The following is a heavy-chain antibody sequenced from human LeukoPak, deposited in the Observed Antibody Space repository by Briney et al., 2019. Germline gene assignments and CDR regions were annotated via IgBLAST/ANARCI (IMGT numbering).Heavy chain of an antibody. V-gene: IGHV4-30-4*01. D-gene: IGHD2-8*01. CDR1: GASISSGDYY. CDR2: IYYSGST. J-gene: IGHJ6*02. CDR3: ARETVLRGPGLYDYYYYGMDV. Sequence: SETLSLTCTVSGASISSGDYYWSWIRQPPGKGLEWIGYIYYSGSTSYNPSLKSRLTISVDTSKNQFSLKLSSVTAADTAVYYCARETVLRGPGLYDYYYYGMDVWGQGTTVTVSS.